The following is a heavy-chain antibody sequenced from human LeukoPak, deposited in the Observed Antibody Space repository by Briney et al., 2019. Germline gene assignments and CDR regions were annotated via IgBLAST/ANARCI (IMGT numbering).Heavy chain of an antibody. CDR1: GFTFSSYW. V-gene: IGHV3-74*01. D-gene: IGHD3-10*01. J-gene: IGHJ4*02. CDR2: INPDGSSP. CDR3: TRDTYGLEDY. Sequence: PGGSLRLSCAASGFTFSSYWMHWVRQAPGEGLVWVSRINPDGSSPDYADSVKGRFTTSRDNAKKTLYLQMNSLRAEDTAVYYCTRDTYGLEDYWGQGTLVTVSS.